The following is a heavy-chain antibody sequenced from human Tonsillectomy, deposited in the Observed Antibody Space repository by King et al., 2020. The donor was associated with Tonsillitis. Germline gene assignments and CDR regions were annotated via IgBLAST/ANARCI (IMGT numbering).Heavy chain of an antibody. V-gene: IGHV4-59*01. CDR1: GGSISSYY. CDR3: ARDQNYYDSSGYYRGGFDY. Sequence: VQLQESGPGLVKPSETLSLTCTVSGGSISSYYWSWIRQPPGKGLEWIGYIYYSGSTNYNPSLKSRVTISVETSKNQFSLKLSSVTAAATAVYYCARDQNYYDSSGYYRGGFDYWGQGTLVTVSS. CDR2: IYYSGST. D-gene: IGHD3-22*01. J-gene: IGHJ4*02.